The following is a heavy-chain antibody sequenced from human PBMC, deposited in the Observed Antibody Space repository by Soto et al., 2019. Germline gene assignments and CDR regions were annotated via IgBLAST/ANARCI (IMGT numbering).Heavy chain of an antibody. Sequence: QVQLQESGPGLVKPSETLSLTCTVSGDSITNNYWSWIRQPPGQGLEWIGYVFYTGATTYNPSLTSRVTISVDTSKNQFSLKLTSVTAADTAVYYCSGKDYGDGALDIWGRGTLVTVSS. CDR2: VFYTGAT. CDR1: GDSITNNY. D-gene: IGHD4-17*01. V-gene: IGHV4-59*01. J-gene: IGHJ2*01. CDR3: SGKDYGDGALDI.